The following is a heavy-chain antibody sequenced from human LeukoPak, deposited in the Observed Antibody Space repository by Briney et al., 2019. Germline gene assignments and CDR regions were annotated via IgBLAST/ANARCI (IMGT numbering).Heavy chain of an antibody. CDR2: INHSGST. CDR1: GGSFSGYY. CDR3: ARWGLGYCSSTSCYKFDY. V-gene: IGHV4-34*01. J-gene: IGHJ4*02. D-gene: IGHD2-2*02. Sequence: SETLSLTCAVYGGSFSGYYWSWIRQPPGKGLEWIGEINHSGSTNYSPSLKSRVTISVDTSKNQFSLKLSSVTAADTAVYYCARWGLGYCSSTSCYKFDYWGQGTLVTVSS.